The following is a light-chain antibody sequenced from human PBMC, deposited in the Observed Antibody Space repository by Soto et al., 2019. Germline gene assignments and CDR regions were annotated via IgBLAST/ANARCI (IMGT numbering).Light chain of an antibody. CDR1: QSVSSN. V-gene: IGKV3-15*01. CDR2: GAS. J-gene: IGKJ5*01. CDR3: QQYNTWPPIT. Sequence: EVVLTQSPATLSVSPGERATLSRRASQSVSSNLAWYQQKPGQAPRLLIYGASTRATGIPARFSGSGSGTDFTLTISSLQSEDFAVYYCQQYNTWPPITFGQGTRLEIK.